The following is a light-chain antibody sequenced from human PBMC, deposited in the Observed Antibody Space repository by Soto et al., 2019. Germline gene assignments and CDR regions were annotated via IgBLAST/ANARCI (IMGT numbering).Light chain of an antibody. Sequence: EIVMTQSPATLSVSPGERVTLSCRASQSVSSRLAWYQQKPGQSPRLLIYGASTRATGIPARFSGSGSGTEFTLTISSLQSEDFGVYYCHQYNNLWTFGQGPKVEIK. V-gene: IGKV3-15*01. CDR2: GAS. CDR3: HQYNNLWT. CDR1: QSVSSR. J-gene: IGKJ1*01.